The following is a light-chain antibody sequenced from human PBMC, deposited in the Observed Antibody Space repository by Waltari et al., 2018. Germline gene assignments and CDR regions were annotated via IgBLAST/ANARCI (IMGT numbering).Light chain of an antibody. CDR3: QQFVRSPQYT. V-gene: IGKV3-20*01. J-gene: IGKJ2*01. CDR2: GAS. CDR1: QSVNNNY. Sequence: EIVLTQSPGPLSLSPGERATLSCRASQSVNNNYLAWYQQKPGQAPRLLIYGASSRATGIPDRFSGSGSGTDFTLTISRLEPEDFAVYYCQQFVRSPQYTFGQGTKLEIK.